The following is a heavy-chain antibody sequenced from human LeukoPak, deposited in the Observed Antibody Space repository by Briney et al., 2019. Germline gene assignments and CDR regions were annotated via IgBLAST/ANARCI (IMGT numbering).Heavy chain of an antibody. CDR2: INSDGSNT. Sequence: GGSLRLSCTTSGFTVTNYWMHWVRQAPGKGLVWVSRINSDGSNTNYAGSVKGRFTISRDNARNTLYLQMNSLRAEDTAVYYCAGGLSDYYYTVGYWGQGTLVAVSS. D-gene: IGHD3-22*01. V-gene: IGHV3-74*01. CDR3: AGGLSDYYYTVGY. J-gene: IGHJ4*02. CDR1: GFTVTNYW.